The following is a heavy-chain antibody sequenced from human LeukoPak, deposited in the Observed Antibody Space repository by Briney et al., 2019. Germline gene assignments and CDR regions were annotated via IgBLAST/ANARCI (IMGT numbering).Heavy chain of an antibody. J-gene: IGHJ4*02. D-gene: IGHD6-19*01. CDR3: AREEIAVAGIDY. CDR2: IYYSGST. CDR1: GGSISSYY. V-gene: IGHV4-59*01. Sequence: SETLSLTCTVSGGSISSYYLSWIRQPPGKGLEWIGYIYYSGSTNYNPSLKSRVTISVDTSKNQFSLKLSSVTAADTAVYYCAREEIAVAGIDYWGQGTLVTASS.